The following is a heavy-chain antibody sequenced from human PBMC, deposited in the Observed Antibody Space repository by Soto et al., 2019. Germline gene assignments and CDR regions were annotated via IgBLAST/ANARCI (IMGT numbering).Heavy chain of an antibody. CDR1: GGSISSGDYY. V-gene: IGHV4-30-4*01. D-gene: IGHD3-22*01. CDR2: IYYSGST. J-gene: IGHJ4*02. Sequence: PSETLSLTCTVSGGSISSGDYYWSWIRQPPGKGLEWIGYIYYSGSTYYNPSLKSRVTISVDTSKNQFSLKLSSVTAADTAVYYCARGGYYDSSGYWMFDYWGQGTLVTVS. CDR3: ARGGYYDSSGYWMFDY.